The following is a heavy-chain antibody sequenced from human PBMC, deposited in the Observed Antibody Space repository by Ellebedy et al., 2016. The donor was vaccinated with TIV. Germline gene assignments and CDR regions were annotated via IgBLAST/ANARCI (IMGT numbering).Heavy chain of an antibody. J-gene: IGHJ6*02. CDR3: ARDKGRGSSWATDYYYYGMDV. Sequence: ESLKISXAASGFTFSSYWMSWVRQAPGKGLEWVANIKQDGSEKYYVDSVKGRFTISRDNAKNSLYLQMNSLRAEDTAVYYCARDKGRGSSWATDYYYYGMDVWGQGTTVTVSS. V-gene: IGHV3-7*01. CDR1: GFTFSSYW. D-gene: IGHD6-13*01. CDR2: IKQDGSEK.